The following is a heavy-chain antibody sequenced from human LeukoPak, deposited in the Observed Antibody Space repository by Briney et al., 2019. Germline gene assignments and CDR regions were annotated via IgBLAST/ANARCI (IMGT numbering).Heavy chain of an antibody. CDR2: IYYSGST. V-gene: IGHV4-39*01. D-gene: IGHD3-22*01. Sequence: SETLSLTCTVSGGSISSSSYYWGWIRQPPGKGLEWIGSIYYSGSTYYNPSPKSRVTISVDTSKNQFSLKLSSVTAADTAVYYCARQGRYYDSSGYYNFDYWGQGTPVTVSS. J-gene: IGHJ4*02. CDR3: ARQGRYYDSSGYYNFDY. CDR1: GGSISSSSYY.